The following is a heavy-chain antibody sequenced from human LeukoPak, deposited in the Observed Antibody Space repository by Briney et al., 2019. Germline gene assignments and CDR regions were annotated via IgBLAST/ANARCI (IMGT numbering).Heavy chain of an antibody. D-gene: IGHD3-22*01. V-gene: IGHV3-74*03. J-gene: IGHJ4*02. CDR3: ARGLYESSGHTLGL. Sequence: GGSLRLSCAASGFTFTSYWMHWVRRAPGKGLMWVSRINSDGSSTKYADSVKGRFTISRDNAKNTLYLQMDSLRAEDTAVYHCARGLYESSGHTLGLWGQGTLVTVSS. CDR1: GFTFTSYW. CDR2: INSDGSST.